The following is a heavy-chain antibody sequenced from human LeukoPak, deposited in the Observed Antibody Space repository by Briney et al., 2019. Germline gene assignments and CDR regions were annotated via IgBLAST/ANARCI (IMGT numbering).Heavy chain of an antibody. V-gene: IGHV3-11*01. CDR3: ARDLDYYDSSGYQTYYFDY. D-gene: IGHD3-22*01. Sequence: PGGSLRLSCAASGFTFSDYYMSWIRQAPGKGLEWVSYISSSGSSIYYADSVKGRFTISRDNAKNSLYLQMNSLRAEDTPVYYCARDLDYYDSSGYQTYYFDYWGQGTLVTVSS. CDR2: ISSSGSSI. CDR1: GFTFSDYY. J-gene: IGHJ4*02.